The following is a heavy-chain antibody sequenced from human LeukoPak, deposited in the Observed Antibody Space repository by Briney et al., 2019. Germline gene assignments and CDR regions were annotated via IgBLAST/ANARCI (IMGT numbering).Heavy chain of an antibody. CDR3: AKASAGYNYAYGAFDI. V-gene: IGHV3-23*01. Sequence: GGTLRLSCAAYGFTFSAYGMSWVRQAPGRGLEWVSGISGSGFSTYYADSVKGRFTISRDNFKNTVYLQMNSLRAEDSAVYYCAKASAGYNYAYGAFDIWGQGTMVTVSS. D-gene: IGHD5-18*01. CDR1: GFTFSAYG. CDR2: ISGSGFST. J-gene: IGHJ3*02.